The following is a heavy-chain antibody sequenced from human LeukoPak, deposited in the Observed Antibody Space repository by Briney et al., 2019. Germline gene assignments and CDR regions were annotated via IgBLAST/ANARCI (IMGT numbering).Heavy chain of an antibody. CDR2: IYYSGST. CDR3: ARVPRGGSAVGY. Sequence: SETLSLTCTVSGGSISSSSYYWGWIRQPPGKGLEWIGSIYYSGSTYYNPSLKSRVTISVDTSKNQFSLKLSSVTAADTAVYYCARVPRGGSAVGYWGQGTLVTVSS. J-gene: IGHJ4*02. CDR1: GGSISSSSYY. V-gene: IGHV4-39*07. D-gene: IGHD2-15*01.